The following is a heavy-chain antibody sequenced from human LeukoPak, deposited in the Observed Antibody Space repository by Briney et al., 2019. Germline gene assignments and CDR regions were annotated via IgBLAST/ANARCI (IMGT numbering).Heavy chain of an antibody. CDR2: INHSGST. D-gene: IGHD2-2*01. CDR1: GGSFSGYY. Sequence: NTSETLSLTCAVYGGSFSGYYWSWIHQPPGKGLEWIGEINHSGSTNYNPSLKSRVTISVDTSKNQFSLKLSSVTAADTAVYYCARRKGKYCSSTSCLYNWFDPWGQGTLVTVSS. V-gene: IGHV4-34*01. CDR3: ARRKGKYCSSTSCLYNWFDP. J-gene: IGHJ5*02.